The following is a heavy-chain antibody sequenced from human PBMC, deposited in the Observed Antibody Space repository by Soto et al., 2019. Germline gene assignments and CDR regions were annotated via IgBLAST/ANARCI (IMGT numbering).Heavy chain of an antibody. D-gene: IGHD3-3*01. CDR3: ARISTFEGMDV. CDR1: GFTFSDHY. J-gene: IGHJ6*02. Sequence: TGGSLRLSCAASGFTFSDHYMDWVRQAPGKGLEWLGRTRNKANSYTTEYAASVKGRFIISRDDSRNSLYLQMNSLKTEDTAVYYCARISTFEGMDVWGQGTTVTVSS. CDR2: TRNKANSYTT. V-gene: IGHV3-72*01.